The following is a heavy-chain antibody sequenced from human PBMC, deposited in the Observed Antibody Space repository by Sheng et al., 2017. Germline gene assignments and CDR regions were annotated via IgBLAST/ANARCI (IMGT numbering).Heavy chain of an antibody. CDR2: INHSGST. J-gene: IGHJ3*02. D-gene: IGHD3-3*01. V-gene: IGHV4-34*01. CDR3: ARHGRRRTIAFDI. Sequence: QVQLQQWGAGLLKPSETLSLTCAVYGGSFSGYYWSWIRQPPGKGLEWIGEINHSGSTNYNPSLKSRVTISVDTYKNQFSLKLSSVTAADTAVYYCARHGRRRTIAFDIWGQGDNGTPSLQ. CDR1: GGSFSGYY.